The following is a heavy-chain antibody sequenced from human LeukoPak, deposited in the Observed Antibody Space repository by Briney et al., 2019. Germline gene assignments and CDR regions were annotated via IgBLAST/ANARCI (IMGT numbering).Heavy chain of an antibody. J-gene: IGHJ4*02. Sequence: GGSLRLSCAASGFTFSGSAMHWVRQASGKGLEWVGRIRSKANNYATTYAASVKGRFTISRDDSKNTAYLQMNSLKTEDTAVYYCTRPHGDWGQGTLVTVSS. D-gene: IGHD4-17*01. CDR1: GFTFSGSA. V-gene: IGHV3-73*01. CDR2: IRSKANNYAT. CDR3: TRPHGD.